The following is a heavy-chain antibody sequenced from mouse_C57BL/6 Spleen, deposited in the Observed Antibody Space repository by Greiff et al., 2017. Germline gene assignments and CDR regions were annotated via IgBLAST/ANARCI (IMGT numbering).Heavy chain of an antibody. D-gene: IGHD3-2*02. CDR1: GYAFSSYW. V-gene: IGHV1-80*01. CDR3: ASRTAQATPFAY. J-gene: IGHJ3*01. Sequence: VKLMESGAELVKPGASVKISCKASGYAFSSYWMNWVKQRPGKGLEWIGQIYPGDGDTNYNGKFKGKATLTADKSSSTAYMQLSSLTSEDSAVYFCASRTAQATPFAYWGQGTLVTVSA. CDR2: IYPGDGDT.